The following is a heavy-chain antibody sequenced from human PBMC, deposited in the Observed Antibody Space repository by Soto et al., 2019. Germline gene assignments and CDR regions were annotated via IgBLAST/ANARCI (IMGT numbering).Heavy chain of an antibody. CDR3: ASDRDLYSSSGFTTYYGMDV. V-gene: IGHV1-69*12. CDR1: GGTFSSYA. D-gene: IGHD6-6*01. J-gene: IGHJ6*02. Sequence: QVQLVQSGAEVKKPGSSVKVSCKASGGTFSSYAISWVRQAPGQGLEWMGGIIPIFGTANYAQKFQGRVTITADESTSTAYMELSSLRSEDTAVYYCASDRDLYSSSGFTTYYGMDVWGQGTTVTVSS. CDR2: IIPIFGTA.